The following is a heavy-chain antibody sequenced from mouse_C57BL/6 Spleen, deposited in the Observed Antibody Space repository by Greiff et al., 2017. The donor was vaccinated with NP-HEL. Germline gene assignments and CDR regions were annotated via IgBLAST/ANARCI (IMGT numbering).Heavy chain of an antibody. J-gene: IGHJ2*01. D-gene: IGHD1-1*01. CDR1: GYAFSSSW. V-gene: IGHV1-82*01. CDR3: ARSNYYGSDY. Sequence: QVQLQQSGPELVKPGASVKISCKASGYAFSSSWMNWVKQRPGKGLEWIGRIYPGDGDTNYNGKFKGKATLTADKSSSTAYMQLSSLTSEDSAVYFCARSNYYGSDYWGQGITLTVSS. CDR2: IYPGDGDT.